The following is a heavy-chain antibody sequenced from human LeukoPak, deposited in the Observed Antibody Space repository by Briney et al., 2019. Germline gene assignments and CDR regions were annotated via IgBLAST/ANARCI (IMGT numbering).Heavy chain of an antibody. J-gene: IGHJ5*02. CDR1: GYTFTSYG. D-gene: IGHD6-13*01. Sequence: GASVKVSCKASGYTFTSYGISWVRQAPGQGLEWMGWISAYNGNTNYAQKLQGRVTMTTDTSTSTAYMELRSLRSDDTAVYYCARDRPYSSSWSWFDPWGQGTLVTVSS. CDR2: ISAYNGNT. CDR3: ARDRPYSSSWSWFDP. V-gene: IGHV1-18*01.